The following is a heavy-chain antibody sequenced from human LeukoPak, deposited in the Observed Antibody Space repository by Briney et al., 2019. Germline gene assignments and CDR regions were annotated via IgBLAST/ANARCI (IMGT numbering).Heavy chain of an antibody. CDR1: GGSISSGSYY. D-gene: IGHD3-10*01. CDR3: ARGVSTYYYGMDV. V-gene: IGHV4-61*01. J-gene: IGHJ6*02. Sequence: PSETLSLTCTVSGGSISSGSYYWSWIRQPPGKGQEWIGYIYYSGNTNYNPSVKSRVTISVDTSKNQFSLKVSSVTAADTAVYYCARGVSTYYYGMDVWGQGTTVTVSS. CDR2: IYYSGNT.